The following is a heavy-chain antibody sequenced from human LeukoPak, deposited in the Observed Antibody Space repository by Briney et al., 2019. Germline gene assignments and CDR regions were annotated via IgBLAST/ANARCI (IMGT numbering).Heavy chain of an antibody. CDR1: GGSVRSDS. V-gene: IGHV4-59*02. Sequence: PSETLSLTCTVSGGSVRSDSWSWIRQAPGKGLEWIGDIYYSGNTNYDPSPKSRVTVSVDTSKNQLSLKLSSVTAADTAVYYCARLIAGRLDYWGQGTLVTVSS. D-gene: IGHD6-6*01. J-gene: IGHJ4*02. CDR3: ARLIAGRLDY. CDR2: IYYSGNT.